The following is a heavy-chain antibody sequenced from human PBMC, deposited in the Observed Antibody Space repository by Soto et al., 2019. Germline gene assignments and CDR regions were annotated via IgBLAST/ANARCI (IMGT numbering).Heavy chain of an antibody. CDR1: GFTFSSYA. CDR2: LSGSGGST. Sequence: GGSLRLSCAASGFTFSSYAMRWVRQAPGQGLEWVSALSGSGGSTYYADSVKGRFTISRDNSKNTLYLQMNTLSAEDTAVYYCAKDKPTRPPTPLSWGQGTLVTVSS. J-gene: IGHJ5*02. V-gene: IGHV3-23*01. CDR3: AKDKPTRPPTPLS.